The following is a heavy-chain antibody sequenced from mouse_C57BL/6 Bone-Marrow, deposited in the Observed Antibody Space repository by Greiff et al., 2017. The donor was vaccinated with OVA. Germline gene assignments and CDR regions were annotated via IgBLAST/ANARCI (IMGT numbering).Heavy chain of an antibody. CDR2: IYPSDSET. CDR1: GYTFTSYW. V-gene: IGHV1-61*01. CDR3: ASWNDSFDY. Sequence: QVQLKQPGAELVRPGSSVKLSCKASGYTFTSYWMDWVKQRPGQGLEWIGNIYPSDSETHYNQKFKDKATLTVDKSSSTAYMQLSSLTSEDSAVYYCASWNDSFDYWGQGTTLTVSS. J-gene: IGHJ2*01.